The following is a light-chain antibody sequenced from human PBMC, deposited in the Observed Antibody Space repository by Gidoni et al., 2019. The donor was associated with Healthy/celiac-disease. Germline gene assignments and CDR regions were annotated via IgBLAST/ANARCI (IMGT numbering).Light chain of an antibody. CDR3: QQYKNWPPLT. V-gene: IGKV3-15*01. CDR1: QSVSSN. J-gene: IGKJ4*01. Sequence: IMITQSPATPSVSPGERATLSCRASQSVSSNLSWYQQKPDPAPRLLIYGASTRSTGIPARLSGSGCGTEFTLTISSLQSEDFAVYYCQQYKNWPPLTFGGGTKVEIK. CDR2: GAS.